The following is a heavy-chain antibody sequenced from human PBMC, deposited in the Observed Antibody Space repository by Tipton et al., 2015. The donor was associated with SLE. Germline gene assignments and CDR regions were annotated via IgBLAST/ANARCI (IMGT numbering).Heavy chain of an antibody. D-gene: IGHD6-6*01. Sequence: LRLSCTVSGGSISTNYYSWIRQPPGKGPEWIGDIHYTGSTNYNPSLKSRVTISVDTSKNQFSLNLDFVTAADTAVYYCARGARAIAPRLFDSWGQGTLVTVSS. J-gene: IGHJ4*02. CDR1: GGSISTNY. CDR2: IHYTGST. CDR3: ARGARAIAPRLFDS. V-gene: IGHV4-59*08.